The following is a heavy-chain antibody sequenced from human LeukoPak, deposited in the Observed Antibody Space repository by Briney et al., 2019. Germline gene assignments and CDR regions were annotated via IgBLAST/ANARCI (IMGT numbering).Heavy chain of an antibody. CDR3: ASDPVPGSPDYFDY. Sequence: GGSLRLSCAASGFTFRSYAMHWVRQAPGKGLEWVAVVSSDGSIKFYPDSVKGRFTVSRDNSKNTLYLQMDSLRTDDTAVYFCASDPVPGSPDYFDYWGQGTLVTVSS. V-gene: IGHV3-30-3*01. D-gene: IGHD1-26*01. CDR1: GFTFRSYA. J-gene: IGHJ4*02. CDR2: VSSDGSIK.